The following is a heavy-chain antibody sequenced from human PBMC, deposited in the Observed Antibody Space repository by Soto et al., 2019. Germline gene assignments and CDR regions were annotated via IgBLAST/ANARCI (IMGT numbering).Heavy chain of an antibody. Sequence: EVQLVESGGGLVQPGGSLRLTCAASGFTFSPFWMHWVRQVPGKGPVWVSRINSDGNSTSYADSVKGRFTISRDNAKNTLYLQMNSLRAEDTAVYYCARGSNHFDYWGQGTLVTVSS. V-gene: IGHV3-74*01. CDR3: ARGSNHFDY. CDR1: GFTFSPFW. CDR2: INSDGNST. D-gene: IGHD4-4*01. J-gene: IGHJ4*02.